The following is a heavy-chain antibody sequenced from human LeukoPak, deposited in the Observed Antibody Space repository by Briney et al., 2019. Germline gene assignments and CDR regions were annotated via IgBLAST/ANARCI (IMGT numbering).Heavy chain of an antibody. CDR2: IYYSGST. Sequence: SETLSLTCTVSGGSISGSSYYWGWIRQPPGKGLEWIGSIYYSGSTYYNPSLKSRVTISVDTSKNQFSLKLSSVTAADTAVYYCAIGYHGTFDYWGQGTLVTVSS. CDR1: GGSISGSSYY. CDR3: AIGYHGTFDY. J-gene: IGHJ4*02. D-gene: IGHD1-14*01. V-gene: IGHV4-39*01.